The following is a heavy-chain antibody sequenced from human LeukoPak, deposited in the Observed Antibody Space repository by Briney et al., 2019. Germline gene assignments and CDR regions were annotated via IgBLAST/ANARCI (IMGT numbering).Heavy chain of an antibody. CDR2: IYYSGST. J-gene: IGHJ4*02. D-gene: IGHD6-19*01. CDR1: GGSISSSRYY. Sequence: PSETLSLTCTVSGGSISSSRYYWGWIRQPPGKGLEWLGNIYYSGSTYYNPSLKSRVTISVDTSKNQFSLKLSSVTAADTAVCCCARQYVAVAGLEQFFDYWGQGTLVTVSS. CDR3: ARQYVAVAGLEQFFDY. V-gene: IGHV4-39*01.